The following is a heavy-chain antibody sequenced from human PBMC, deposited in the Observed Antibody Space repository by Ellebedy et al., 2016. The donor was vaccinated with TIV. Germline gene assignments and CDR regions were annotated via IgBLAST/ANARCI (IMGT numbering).Heavy chain of an antibody. Sequence: GESLKISCKGSGYSFTSHWIAWVRQMPGKGLEWMGRIDPSDSYTKYSPSFQGHVTISADKPISTAHLQWNSLKASDTAMYYCARHMNTAMTNDYWGQGTLVTVSS. CDR1: GYSFTSHW. J-gene: IGHJ4*02. CDR3: ARHMNTAMTNDY. D-gene: IGHD5-18*01. V-gene: IGHV5-10-1*01. CDR2: IDPSDSYT.